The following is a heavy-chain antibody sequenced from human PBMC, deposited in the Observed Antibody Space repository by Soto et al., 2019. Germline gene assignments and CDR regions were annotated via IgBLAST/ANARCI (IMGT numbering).Heavy chain of an antibody. CDR3: ARQGSSFRPPRPNWFDP. CDR2: IYYTGIT. V-gene: IGHV4-39*01. CDR1: GDSISRSPYY. Sequence: LSLTCTVSGDSISRSPYYWGWIRQPPGKGLDWIGSIYYTGITYYNPSFESRITISADSSKNQFSLRLTSVNAADTAVYYCARQGSSFRPPRPNWFDPWGQGTLVTVSS. J-gene: IGHJ5*02. D-gene: IGHD6-6*01.